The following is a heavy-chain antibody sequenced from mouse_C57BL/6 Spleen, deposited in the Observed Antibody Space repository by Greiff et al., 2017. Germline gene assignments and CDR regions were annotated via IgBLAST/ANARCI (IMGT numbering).Heavy chain of an antibody. Sequence: VQLQQSGAELVRPGTSVKVSCKASGYAFTNYLIGWVKQRPGQGLEWIGVINPGSGGTNYNEKFKGKATLTADKSSSTAYMQLSSLTSEDSAVYFCARGLRLEYFDVWGTGTTVTVSS. CDR3: ARGLRLEYFDV. CDR1: GYAFTNYL. D-gene: IGHD1-2*01. CDR2: INPGSGGT. V-gene: IGHV1-54*01. J-gene: IGHJ1*03.